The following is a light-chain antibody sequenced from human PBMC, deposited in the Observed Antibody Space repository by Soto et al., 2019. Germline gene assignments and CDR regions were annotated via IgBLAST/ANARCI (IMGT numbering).Light chain of an antibody. Sequence: EIVLTQSPGTLSLSPGERATLSCRASQSVSSSYLAWYQQKPGQAPRLLIYGASSRATGIPDRFSGSGSGTNSTITISRLEREDFAVYYCQQYGSSPWTFGQGTKVEIK. J-gene: IGKJ1*01. CDR1: QSVSSSY. CDR2: GAS. V-gene: IGKV3-20*01. CDR3: QQYGSSPWT.